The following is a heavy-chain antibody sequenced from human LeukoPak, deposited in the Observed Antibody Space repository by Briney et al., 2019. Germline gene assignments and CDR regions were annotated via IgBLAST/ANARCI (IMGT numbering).Heavy chain of an antibody. D-gene: IGHD6-19*01. CDR3: ARGITVAGDHDAFNI. CDR2: ISTYNGNT. V-gene: IGHV1-18*01. Sequence: ASVTASCKASGYTFPSYGIIWVRQAPGQGLEWMEWISTYNGNTNYAQKLQGRVTMTTDTSTSTVYMELRSLRSDDTAVYYCARGITVAGDHDAFNIWGQGTLVTVSS. J-gene: IGHJ3*02. CDR1: GYTFPSYG.